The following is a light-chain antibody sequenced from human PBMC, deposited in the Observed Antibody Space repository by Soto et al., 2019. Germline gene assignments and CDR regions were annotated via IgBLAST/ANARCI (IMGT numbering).Light chain of an antibody. Sequence: EIVLTQSPGTLSLSPGERATLSCRASQRVSNNYLAWYQQKPGQAPRLLIYGASTRATGIPDRFSGSGSATDITLTISRLEPEDFAVYYCQQYGSSPPITFGQGTRLEIK. CDR3: QQYGSSPPIT. CDR1: QRVSNNY. J-gene: IGKJ5*01. V-gene: IGKV3-20*01. CDR2: GAS.